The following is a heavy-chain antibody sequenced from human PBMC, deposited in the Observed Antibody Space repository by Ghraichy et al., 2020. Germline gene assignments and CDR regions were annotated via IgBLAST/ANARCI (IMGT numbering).Heavy chain of an antibody. J-gene: IGHJ4*02. CDR1: GFTFSDYS. Sequence: GGSLRLSCVASGFTFSDYSMTWVRQAPGKGLEWVSSISSRSSVIYYADSVKGRFTMSRVNAKNSLYLQMNTLRDEDTAVYYCAREACSGGDCSSGALWGQGILVTVSS. CDR2: ISSRSSVI. CDR3: AREACSGGDCSSGAL. V-gene: IGHV3-21*01. D-gene: IGHD2-21*01.